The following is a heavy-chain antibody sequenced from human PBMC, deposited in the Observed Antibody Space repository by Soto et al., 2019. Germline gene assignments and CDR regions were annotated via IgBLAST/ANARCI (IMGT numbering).Heavy chain of an antibody. D-gene: IGHD3-3*01. CDR2: ISGNGAGT. J-gene: IGHJ3*01. CDR1: GFTFDSYA. V-gene: IGHV3-23*01. Sequence: EVKLLESGGGLAQPGGSLRLSCVGSGFTFDSYAISWVRQAPGKGLQWISAISGNGAGTDYAHSVKGRFTISRDNPKNTVHLQMNSLRAEDTALYYCAKDTVGGYSFWSGYYSDGLDVWGQGTMVTVSS. CDR3: AKDTVGGYSFWSGYYSDGLDV.